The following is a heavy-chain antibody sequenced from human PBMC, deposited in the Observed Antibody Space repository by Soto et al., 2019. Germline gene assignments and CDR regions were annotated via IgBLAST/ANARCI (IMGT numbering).Heavy chain of an antibody. Sequence: GESLKISCKGSGYSFTSYWISWVRQVPGKGLEWMGRIDPSDSYTNYSPSFQGHVTISADKSISTAYLQWSSLKASDTAMYYCARLESSSSAYYYYGMDVWGQGTTVTVSS. V-gene: IGHV5-10-1*01. CDR2: IDPSDSYT. D-gene: IGHD6-6*01. J-gene: IGHJ6*02. CDR1: GYSFTSYW. CDR3: ARLESSSSAYYYYGMDV.